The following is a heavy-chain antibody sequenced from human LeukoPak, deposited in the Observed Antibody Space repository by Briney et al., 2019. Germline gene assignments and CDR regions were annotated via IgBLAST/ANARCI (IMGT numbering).Heavy chain of an antibody. J-gene: IGHJ6*02. CDR1: GGSISSSNW. D-gene: IGHD2-15*01. CDR3: ARSNVVPLVLYYYYYGMDV. V-gene: IGHV4-4*02. CDR2: IYHSGST. Sequence: PSETLSLTCAVSGGSISSSNWWSWVRQPPGKGLEWIGEIYHSGSTNYNPSLKSRVTISVDKSKNQLSLKLSSVTAADTAVYYCARSNVVPLVLYYYYYGMDVWGQGTTVTVSS.